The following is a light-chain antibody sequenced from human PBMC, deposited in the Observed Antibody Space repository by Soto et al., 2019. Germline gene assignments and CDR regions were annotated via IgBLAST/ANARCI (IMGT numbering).Light chain of an antibody. CDR1: HDVSWN. CDR2: DAS. V-gene: IGKV1-33*01. CDR3: QQYSSMLS. Sequence: DIQMTQSPSSLSASVGDRVTIACQLSHDVSWNLNWFQQKPGEAPKLLIYDASNLERGVPSRFSGSGSGTDFTLTISSLQPEDVATYYCQQYSSMLSFGGGTEVDLK. J-gene: IGKJ4*01.